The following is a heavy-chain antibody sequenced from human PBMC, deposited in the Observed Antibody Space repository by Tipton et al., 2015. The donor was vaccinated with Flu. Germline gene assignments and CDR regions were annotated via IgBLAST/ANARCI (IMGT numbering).Heavy chain of an antibody. CDR3: ARGRGYCVTTTCLLPFDF. CDR2: IYSGGST. V-gene: IGHV3-53*01. CDR1: GFTVSSNY. D-gene: IGHD2-2*01. J-gene: IGHJ4*02. Sequence: SLRLSRVVSGFTVSSNYMTWVRQAPGKGLEWVSVIYSGGSTKYADSVKGRFTISRDNSKNTLYLQMNSLRAEDTAVYYCARGRGYCVTTTCLLPFDFWGQGTLVTVSS.